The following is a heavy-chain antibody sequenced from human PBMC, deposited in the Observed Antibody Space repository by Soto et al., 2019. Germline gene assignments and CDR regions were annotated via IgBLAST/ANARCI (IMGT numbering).Heavy chain of an antibody. V-gene: IGHV4-4*02. Sequence: PSETLSLTCAVSGGSISSSNWRSWVRQPPGKGLEWIGEIYHSGSTNYNPSLKSRVTISVDKSKNRFSLKLSSVTAADTAVYYCARCIAAAGPIDYWGQGTLVTVSS. CDR3: ARCIAAAGPIDY. CDR2: IYHSGST. J-gene: IGHJ4*02. CDR1: GGSISSSNW. D-gene: IGHD6-13*01.